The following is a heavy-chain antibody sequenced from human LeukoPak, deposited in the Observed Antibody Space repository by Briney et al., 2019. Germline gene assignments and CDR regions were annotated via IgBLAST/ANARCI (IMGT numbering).Heavy chain of an antibody. J-gene: IGHJ4*02. D-gene: IGHD6-13*01. CDR2: FDPEDGET. Sequence: ASVKVSCKVSGYTLTELSMHWVRQAPGKGLEWMGGFDPEDGETIYAQEFQGRVTMTEDTSTDTAYMELSSLRSDDTAVYYCARDGIAAAGTFDYWGQGTLVTVSS. V-gene: IGHV1-24*01. CDR1: GYTLTELS. CDR3: ARDGIAAAGTFDY.